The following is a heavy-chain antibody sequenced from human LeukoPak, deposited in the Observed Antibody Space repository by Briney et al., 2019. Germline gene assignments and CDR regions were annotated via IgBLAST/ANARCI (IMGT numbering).Heavy chain of an antibody. CDR1: GFTFSSYS. D-gene: IGHD1-1*01. V-gene: IGHV3-21*06. J-gene: IGHJ6*03. CDR2: ISSSSSYI. CDR3: AREVRNYYYYYMDV. Sequence: GGSLRLSCAASGFTFSSYSMNWVRQAPGKGLEWVSSISSSSSYIYYADSVKGRFTISRDNAKNALYLQMNSLRAEDTAVYYCAREVRNYYYYYMDVWGKGTTVTVSS.